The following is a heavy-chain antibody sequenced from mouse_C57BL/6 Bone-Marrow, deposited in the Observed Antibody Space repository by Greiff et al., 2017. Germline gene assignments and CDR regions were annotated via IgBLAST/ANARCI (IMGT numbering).Heavy chain of an antibody. V-gene: IGHV1-81*01. J-gene: IGHJ4*01. CDR1: GYTFTSYG. CDR3: ARENYGSSQGYAMDY. CDR2: IYPRSGNT. D-gene: IGHD1-1*01. Sequence: QVQLKQSRAELARPGASVKLSCKASGYTFTSYGISWVKQRTGQGLEWIGEIYPRSGNTYYNEKFKGKATLTADKSSSTAYMELRSLTSEDSAVYFCARENYGSSQGYAMDYWGQGTSVTVSS.